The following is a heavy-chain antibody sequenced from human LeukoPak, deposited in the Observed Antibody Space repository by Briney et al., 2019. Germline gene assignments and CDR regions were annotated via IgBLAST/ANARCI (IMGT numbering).Heavy chain of an antibody. CDR2: IYYSGST. CDR1: GGSISSYY. D-gene: IGHD3-10*01. CDR3: ARAGPHYYGSGSYYFDY. Sequence: PSETLSLTCTVSGGSISSYYWSWIRQPPGKGLEWIGYIYYSGSTNYNPSLKSRVTISVDTSKNQFSLKLSSVTAADTAAYYCARAGPHYYGSGSYYFDYWGQGTLVTVSS. V-gene: IGHV4-59*01. J-gene: IGHJ4*02.